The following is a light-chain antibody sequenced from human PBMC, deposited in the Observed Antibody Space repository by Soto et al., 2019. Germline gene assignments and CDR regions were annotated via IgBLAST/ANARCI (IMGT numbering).Light chain of an antibody. CDR2: GAS. J-gene: IGKJ1*01. V-gene: IGKV3-15*01. CDR3: QQYHNWPWT. Sequence: EMVMTQSPATLSVSPGERATLSCRASHSVSSNLAWYQQKPGQAPRLLIYGASTRATGIPARFSGSGSGTEFTLTISRLQSEDFAIYYCQQYHNWPWTFGQGTKVELK. CDR1: HSVSSN.